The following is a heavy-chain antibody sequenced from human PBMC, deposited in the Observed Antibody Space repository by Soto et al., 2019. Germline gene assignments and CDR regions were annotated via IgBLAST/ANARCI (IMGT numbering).Heavy chain of an antibody. D-gene: IGHD2-15*01. V-gene: IGHV1-8*01. CDR3: AHMPYCSGGSCYNWFDP. CDR2: INPANGNT. J-gene: IGHJ5*02. CDR1: GYTFTSYD. Sequence: ASVKVSCKASGYTFTSYDINWVRQATGQGLEWMGWINPANGNTNYAQKFQGRVTITRNTSTSTAYMELSSLRSEDTAVYYCAHMPYCSGGSCYNWFDPWGQGTLVTVSS.